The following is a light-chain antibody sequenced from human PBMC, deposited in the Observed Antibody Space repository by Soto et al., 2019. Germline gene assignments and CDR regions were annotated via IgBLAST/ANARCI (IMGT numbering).Light chain of an antibody. CDR3: QQYGSSTIT. Sequence: TQSPSSVSASVGDRVTISFRASEDIKSRLAWYQQKXGQAPRXXIYGAFSRETGIPDRFSGSGSGTEFTLTISRLEPEDFAVYYCQQYGSSTITFGQGTRLEIK. CDR1: EDIKSR. V-gene: IGKV3-20*01. J-gene: IGKJ5*01. CDR2: GAF.